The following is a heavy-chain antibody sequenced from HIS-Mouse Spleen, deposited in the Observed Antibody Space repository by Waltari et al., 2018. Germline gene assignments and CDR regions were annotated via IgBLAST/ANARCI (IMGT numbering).Heavy chain of an antibody. CDR1: GYTFTGYY. J-gene: IGHJ4*02. CDR2: TNQTRGGK. Sequence: QVQLVQSGAEVKKPGASVKVSCKASGYTFTGYYMHRVRQATGQGLEGMGGTNQTRGGKNDAQKLQGRVTLTRDTSISTACMELSRLRSDDTAVYYCARLGVFDCWGQGTLVTVSS. CDR3: ARLGVFDC. V-gene: IGHV1-2*02. D-gene: IGHD2-8*01.